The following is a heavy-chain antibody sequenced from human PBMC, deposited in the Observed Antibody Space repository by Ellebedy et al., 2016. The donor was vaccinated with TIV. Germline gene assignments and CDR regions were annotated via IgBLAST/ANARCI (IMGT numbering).Heavy chain of an antibody. Sequence: MPSETLSLTCTVSGGSISSYYWSWIRQPPGKGLEWIGYIYYSGSTNYNPSLKSRVTISVDTSKNQFSLKLSSVTAADTAVFYCAGLKVDAVGDYFGMDVWGQGTTVTVSS. V-gene: IGHV4-59*08. CDR2: IYYSGST. CDR3: AGLKVDAVGDYFGMDV. D-gene: IGHD3-16*01. J-gene: IGHJ6*02. CDR1: GGSISSYY.